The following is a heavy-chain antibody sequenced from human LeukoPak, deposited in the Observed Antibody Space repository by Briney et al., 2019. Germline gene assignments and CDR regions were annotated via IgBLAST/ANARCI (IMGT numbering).Heavy chain of an antibody. CDR1: GGSFSGYY. CDR2: INHSGST. V-gene: IGHV4-34*01. J-gene: IGHJ5*02. D-gene: IGHD1-26*01. Sequence: PSETLSLTCAVYGGSFSGYYWSWIRQPPGKGLEWIGEINHSGSTNYNPSLKSRVTISVDTSKNQFSLKLSSVTAADTAVYYCASFTKRIVGATNWFDPWGQGTLVTVSS. CDR3: ASFTKRIVGATNWFDP.